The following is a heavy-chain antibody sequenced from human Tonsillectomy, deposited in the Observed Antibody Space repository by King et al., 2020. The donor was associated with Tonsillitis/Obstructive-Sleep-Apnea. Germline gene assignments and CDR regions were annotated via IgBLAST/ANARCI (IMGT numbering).Heavy chain of an antibody. V-gene: IGHV5-51*01. CDR2: IYPCDSDT. Sequence: DVQLVESGAEVKKPGESLKISCKGSGYSFTSYWIGWVRQMPGKGLEWMGVIYPCDSDTSDRPSFQGRDTNYSDKSISTAYLQWSSLKASDTAMYYCARRQDPSGYSGYDLKYYYHYMDVWGKGTTVTVSS. D-gene: IGHD5-12*01. J-gene: IGHJ6*03. CDR3: ARRQDPSGYSGYDLKYYYHYMDV. CDR1: GYSFTSYW.